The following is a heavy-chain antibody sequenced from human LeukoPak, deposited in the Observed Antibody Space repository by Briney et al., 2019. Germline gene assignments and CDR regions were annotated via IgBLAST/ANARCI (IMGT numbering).Heavy chain of an antibody. Sequence: PGGSLRLSCAASGFTFSSYWMSWVRQAPGKGLEWVANIKQDGSEKYYVDSVKGRFTISRDNAKNSLYLQMNSLRAEDTAVYYCARDAQYNFYYYMDVWGKGTTVTVSS. CDR2: IKQDGSEK. CDR3: ARDAQYNFYYYMDV. V-gene: IGHV3-7*01. CDR1: GFTFSSYW. D-gene: IGHD1-20*01. J-gene: IGHJ6*03.